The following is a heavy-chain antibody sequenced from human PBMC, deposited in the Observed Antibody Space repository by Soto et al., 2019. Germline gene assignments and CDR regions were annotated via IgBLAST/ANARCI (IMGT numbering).Heavy chain of an antibody. Sequence: EVQLVESGGGLVQPGGSLRLTCAASGFTFRGSWMSWVRQAPGKGLEWVANIKQDGSDKYYVDSVKGRFAISRDNAKNSLDLQKNRLRAEDTAVYFCGRGGGNFDHWGQGTLVTVSS. CDR1: GFTFRGSW. CDR2: IKQDGSDK. J-gene: IGHJ4*02. CDR3: GRGGGNFDH. D-gene: IGHD3-16*01. V-gene: IGHV3-7*04.